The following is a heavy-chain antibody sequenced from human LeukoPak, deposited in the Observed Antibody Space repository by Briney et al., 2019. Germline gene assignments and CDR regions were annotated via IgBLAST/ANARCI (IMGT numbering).Heavy chain of an antibody. V-gene: IGHV1-18*01. CDR3: ARMRGDYDILTGSFDY. CDR2: ISAYNGNT. J-gene: IGHJ4*02. Sequence: ASVKVSCKASGYTFTNYGISWVRQAPGQGLEWMGWISAYNGNTNYAQKLQGRVTMTTDTSTSTAYMELRSLRSDDTAVYYCARMRGDYDILTGSFDYWGQGTLVTVSS. D-gene: IGHD3-9*01. CDR1: GYTFTNYG.